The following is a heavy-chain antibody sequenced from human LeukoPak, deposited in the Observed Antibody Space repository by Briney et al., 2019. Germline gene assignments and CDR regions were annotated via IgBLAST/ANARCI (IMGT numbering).Heavy chain of an antibody. V-gene: IGHV4-4*07. D-gene: IGHD3-3*01. CDR3: ARVGIFKDYYCMDV. CDR2: IYYSGST. CDR1: GDSINSYY. J-gene: IGHJ6*03. Sequence: PSKTLSLTCSVSGDSINSYYWSWIRQPAGKGLEWIGRIYYSGSTNYNPSLKSRVTISVDTSKNQFSLKLSSVTAADTAVYYCARVGIFKDYYCMDVWGKGTTVTISS.